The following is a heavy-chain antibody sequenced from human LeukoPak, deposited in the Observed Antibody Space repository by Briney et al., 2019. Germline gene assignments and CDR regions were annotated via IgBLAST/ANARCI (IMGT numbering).Heavy chain of an antibody. J-gene: IGHJ2*01. D-gene: IGHD3-16*01. Sequence: ASETLSLTCTVSGDPISSGSYSWDWIRQPPGKGLEWIGSIYYGGNTYHNPSLKSRVTISVDTSKNQFSLKLSSVTAADTAVYYCARHRGGLPELNWYLDLWGRGTLVTVSS. CDR3: ARHRGGLPELNWYLDL. CDR2: IYYGGNT. CDR1: GDPISSGSYS. V-gene: IGHV4-39*01.